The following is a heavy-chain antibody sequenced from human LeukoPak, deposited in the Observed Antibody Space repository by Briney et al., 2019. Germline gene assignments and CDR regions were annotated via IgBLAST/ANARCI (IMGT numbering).Heavy chain of an antibody. CDR1: GLIFRDLS. Sequence: GGSLRLSCEASGLIFRDLSMSWVRQAPGKGLEWVANIENDGSEKKYVDSVKGRFAISRDNAKNSLYLQMNSLIADDTAVYYCARPWGCSTTCNKFDSWGQGALVTVSS. J-gene: IGHJ4*02. CDR3: ARPWGCSTTCNKFDS. CDR2: IENDGSEK. D-gene: IGHD2-2*01. V-gene: IGHV3-7*04.